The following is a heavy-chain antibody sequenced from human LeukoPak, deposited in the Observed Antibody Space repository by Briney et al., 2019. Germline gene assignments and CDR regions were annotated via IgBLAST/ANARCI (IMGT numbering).Heavy chain of an antibody. CDR1: GGAFSSYA. Sequence: SVRVSCKASGGAFSSYAISWVRQAPGQGLEWMGRIIPIFGTANYAQKFQGRVTITTDESTSTAYMELSSLRSEDTAVYYCARDPGDGYTVWWFDPWGQGTLVTVSS. CDR3: ARDPGDGYTVWWFDP. V-gene: IGHV1-69*05. D-gene: IGHD5-24*01. CDR2: IIPIFGTA. J-gene: IGHJ5*02.